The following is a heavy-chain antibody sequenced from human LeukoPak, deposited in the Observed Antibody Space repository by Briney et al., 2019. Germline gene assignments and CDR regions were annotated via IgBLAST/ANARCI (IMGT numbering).Heavy chain of an antibody. CDR3: ARHEPGWRGAFDI. CDR1: RASISGYY. D-gene: IGHD1-14*01. V-gene: IGHV4-59*08. Sequence: PSETLSLTCSVSRASISGYYWSWIRQPPGKGLEWIAYIYYTGNTDSNPSLKSRVTISVDTSKKHFSLKPTSVTAADTAVYYCARHEPGWRGAFDIWGQGTMVTVSS. CDR2: IYYTGNT. J-gene: IGHJ3*02.